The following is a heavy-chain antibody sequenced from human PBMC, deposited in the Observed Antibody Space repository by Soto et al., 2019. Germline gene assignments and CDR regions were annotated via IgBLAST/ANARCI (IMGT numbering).Heavy chain of an antibody. CDR1: GFTFRSYC. D-gene: IGHD4-17*01. Sequence: LXLSCAASGFTFRSYCMSWVRQAPGKGLEWVANIKQDGSEKYYVDSVKGRFTISRDNAKNSLYLQMNSLRAEDTAVYYCVGDYGDYYYYGMDVWGQGTTVTVSS. CDR3: VGDYGDYYYYGMDV. CDR2: IKQDGSEK. J-gene: IGHJ6*02. V-gene: IGHV3-7*01.